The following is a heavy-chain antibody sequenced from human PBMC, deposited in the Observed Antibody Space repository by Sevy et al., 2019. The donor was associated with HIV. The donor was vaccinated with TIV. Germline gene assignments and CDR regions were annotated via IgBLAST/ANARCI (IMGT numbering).Heavy chain of an antibody. CDR3: ARDHCTDGVCCRSGYFDA. D-gene: IGHD2-8*01. V-gene: IGHV3-30*04. CDR1: GFTFGDHA. Sequence: GGSLRLSCAASGFTFGDHAIHWVRQAPGKGLEWVAIISFDGRNEKYAASVKGRFTISRDNSKNTVYLEMTSLRTEDAAVYYCARDHCTDGVCCRSGYFDAWGQGTLVNVSS. J-gene: IGHJ4*02. CDR2: ISFDGRNE.